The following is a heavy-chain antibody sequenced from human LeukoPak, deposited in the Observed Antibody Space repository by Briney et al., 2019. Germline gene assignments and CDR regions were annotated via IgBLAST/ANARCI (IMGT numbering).Heavy chain of an antibody. D-gene: IGHD2-2*01. CDR3: AKVGAGVYCSSTSCYGHGMDV. V-gene: IGHV3-23*01. Sequence: PGGSLRLSCAASGFTFSSYAMSWVRQAPGKGLEWVSAISGSGGSTYYADSVKGRFTISRDNSKNTLYLQMNSLRAEDTAVYYCAKVGAGVYCSSTSCYGHGMDVWGQGTMVTVSS. J-gene: IGHJ6*02. CDR1: GFTFSSYA. CDR2: ISGSGGST.